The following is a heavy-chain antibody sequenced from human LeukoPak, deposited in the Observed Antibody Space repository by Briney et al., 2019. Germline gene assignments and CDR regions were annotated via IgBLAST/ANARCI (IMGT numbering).Heavy chain of an antibody. V-gene: IGHV3-23*01. CDR1: GFTFSSYA. CDR2: ISGSGGST. J-gene: IGHJ4*02. Sequence: GGSLRLSCAASGFTFSSYAMSWVRQAPGKGLEWVSAISGSGGSTYYADSVKGRFTISRDNAGSSLYLQMNNLRVEDTAVYYCARDAGWRLLDYWGRGTQVTVPS. CDR3: ARDAGWRLLDY. D-gene: IGHD6-25*01.